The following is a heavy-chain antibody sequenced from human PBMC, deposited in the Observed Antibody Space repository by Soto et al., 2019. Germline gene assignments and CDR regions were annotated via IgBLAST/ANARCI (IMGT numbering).Heavy chain of an antibody. CDR3: AREEHYGDYDGNWFDP. J-gene: IGHJ5*02. CDR2: IYYSGST. V-gene: IGHV4-31*03. Sequence: SETLSLTCTVSGGSISSGGYYWSWIRQHPGKGLEWIGYIYYSGSTYYNPSLKSRVTISVDTSKNQFSLKLSSVTAADTAVYYCAREEHYGDYDGNWFDPWGQGTLVTVSS. D-gene: IGHD4-17*01. CDR1: GGSISSGGYY.